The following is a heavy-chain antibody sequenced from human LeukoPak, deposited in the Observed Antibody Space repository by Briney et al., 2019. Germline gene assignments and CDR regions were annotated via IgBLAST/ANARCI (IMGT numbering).Heavy chain of an antibody. D-gene: IGHD2-8*01. Sequence: NPSETLSLTCTVSGGSISSYYWSWIRQPAGKGLEWVGRIYTGGSNNYNPSLKSRVTMSVDTSKNQFSLKLSSVTAAATAVYSCARESVVLMVYAMGWSGWFDPWGQGTLVTVSS. CDR2: IYTGGSN. V-gene: IGHV4-4*07. J-gene: IGHJ5*02. CDR1: GGSISSYY. CDR3: ARESVVLMVYAMGWSGWFDP.